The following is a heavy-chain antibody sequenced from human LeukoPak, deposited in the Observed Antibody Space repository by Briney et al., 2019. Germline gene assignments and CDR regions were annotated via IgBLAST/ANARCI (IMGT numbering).Heavy chain of an antibody. CDR1: GFTFSTYW. J-gene: IGHJ4*02. V-gene: IGHV3-33*06. CDR3: AKDGAYYYDSSGYGLDY. CDR2: IWYDGSNK. Sequence: GGSLGLSCAASGFTFSTYWMSWVRQAPGKGLEWVAVIWYDGSNKYYADSVKGRLTIPRDNSKNTLYLQVNSLRAEDTAVYYCAKDGAYYYDSSGYGLDYWGQGTLVTVSS. D-gene: IGHD3-22*01.